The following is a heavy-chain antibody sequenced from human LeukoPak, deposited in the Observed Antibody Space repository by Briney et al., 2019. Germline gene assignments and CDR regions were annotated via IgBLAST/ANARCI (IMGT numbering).Heavy chain of an antibody. CDR2: ISTDGYTT. J-gene: IGHJ4*02. CDR1: GLAFSAYK. D-gene: IGHD1-26*01. CDR3: AKDLTKARRELPPLDY. V-gene: IGHV3-74*01. Sequence: GGSLRLSCAASGLAFSAYKMHWVRQAPRKGLVWVSRISTDGYTTDYADFVQGRFTASRDNTKNTWSLEMNSLRAEDTAVYYCAKDLTKARRELPPLDYWGQGTLVTVSS.